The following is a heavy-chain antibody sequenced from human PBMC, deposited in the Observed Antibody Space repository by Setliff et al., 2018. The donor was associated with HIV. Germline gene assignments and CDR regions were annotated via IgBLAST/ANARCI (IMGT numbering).Heavy chain of an antibody. CDR3: ARDNSYYYGSGIHYWYGMDV. CDR2: ISTSGTT. D-gene: IGHD3-10*01. V-gene: IGHV4-61*09. J-gene: IGHJ6*01. Sequence: PSETLSLTCTVSGDSITSGTYYWSWIRQPAGMRLEWIGHISTSGTTNYNPSLKSRVTMSIDTSKTQFSLKLSSVTAADTAVYYCARDNSYYYGSGIHYWYGMDVWGQGTTVTVSS. CDR1: GDSITSGTYY.